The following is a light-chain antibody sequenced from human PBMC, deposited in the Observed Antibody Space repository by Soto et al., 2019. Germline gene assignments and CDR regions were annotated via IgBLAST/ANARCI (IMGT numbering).Light chain of an antibody. V-gene: IGKV3-15*01. J-gene: IGKJ1*01. CDR2: GAS. CDR3: QQYINLWT. CDR1: QSVSSN. Sequence: EIVMTQSPTTLSVSPGYRATLSCRASQSVSSNLAWYQQKPGQSPRLRIYGASTRATGVPARLSGSGSGTEFTLTISSMQSEDFAVYYCQQYINLWTFGQGTKVDIK.